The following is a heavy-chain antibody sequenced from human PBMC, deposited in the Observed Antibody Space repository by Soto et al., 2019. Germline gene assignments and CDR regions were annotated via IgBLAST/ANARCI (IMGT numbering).Heavy chain of an antibody. J-gene: IGHJ4*02. D-gene: IGHD3-10*01. Sequence: QVQLQESGPGLVKPSQTLSLTCSVSGGSVDRGGYYWSWIRHHPRKGLEQIGYISYTGTPHYNPSLTVRITISIHTSNNQSSSGPTTVTAADTAIYFCAPGDMLVSAASYFAPWGQGTLGAVST. V-gene: IGHV4-31*03. CDR2: ISYTGTP. CDR3: APGDMLVSAASYFAP. CDR1: GGSVDRGGYY.